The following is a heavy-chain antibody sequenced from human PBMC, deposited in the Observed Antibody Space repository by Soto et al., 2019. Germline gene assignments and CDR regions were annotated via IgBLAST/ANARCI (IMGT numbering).Heavy chain of an antibody. D-gene: IGHD2-2*02. Sequence: PGGSLRLSCAASGSTFSSYSMNWVRQAPGKGLEWVSYISSSSSTIYYADSVKGRFTISRDNAKNSLYLQMNSLRDEDTAVYYCARGMSCSSTSCYTGYYYYYYGMDVWGQGTTVTVSS. CDR3: ARGMSCSSTSCYTGYYYYYYGMDV. CDR1: GSTFSSYS. V-gene: IGHV3-48*02. J-gene: IGHJ6*02. CDR2: ISSSSSTI.